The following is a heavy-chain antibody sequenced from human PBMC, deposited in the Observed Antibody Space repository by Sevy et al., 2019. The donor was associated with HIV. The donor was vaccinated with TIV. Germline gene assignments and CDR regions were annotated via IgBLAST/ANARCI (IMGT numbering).Heavy chain of an antibody. D-gene: IGHD2-21*01. CDR1: GFSYSSYG. V-gene: IGHV3-30*02. CDR2: IQYDRSNK. CDR3: VKEGGGEGGDH. Sequence: GGSLRLSCAASGFSYSSYGMHRVRKAPGKGLEWVAYIQYDRSNKDYADSVNGRFTISRDNSKNTLDLQMNSLRVEDTAVYYCVKEGGGEGGDHWGQGTLVTVSS. J-gene: IGHJ4*02.